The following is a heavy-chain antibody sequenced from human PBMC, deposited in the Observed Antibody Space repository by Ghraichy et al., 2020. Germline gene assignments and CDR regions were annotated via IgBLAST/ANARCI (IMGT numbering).Heavy chain of an antibody. Sequence: SETLSLTCAVYGGSFGDYSWNWIRQSPGKGLEWIGQVNHGGSTTFNPSLKSRVSISVDTSQKQFSLKVTSVTAADTAMYYCARSYNGGRLLEETVWFYPWGQGTLVIVSS. CDR1: GGSFGDYS. J-gene: IGHJ5*02. CDR3: ARSYNGGRLLEETVWFYP. D-gene: IGHD3-3*01. CDR2: VNHGGST. V-gene: IGHV4-34*01.